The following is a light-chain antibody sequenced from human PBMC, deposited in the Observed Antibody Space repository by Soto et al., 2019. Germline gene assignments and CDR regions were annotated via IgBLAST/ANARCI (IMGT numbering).Light chain of an antibody. CDR3: MQALQTLPT. Sequence: IVMTQSPLSLPVTPGEPASISCRYSQSLLHSNGYNYLDWYLQKPGQSPQLLIYLGSNRSSGVPDRFSGSGSGTDFTLKISRVEAEDVGVYYCMQALQTLPTVGQGTKVDSK. CDR2: LGS. CDR1: QSLLHSNGYNY. J-gene: IGKJ1*01. V-gene: IGKV2-28*01.